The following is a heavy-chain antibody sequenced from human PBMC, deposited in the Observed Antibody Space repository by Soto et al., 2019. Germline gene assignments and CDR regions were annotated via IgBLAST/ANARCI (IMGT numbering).Heavy chain of an antibody. D-gene: IGHD6-6*01. CDR3: ARDAEYSSVFDY. V-gene: IGHV3-30-3*01. CDR1: GFIFNSYG. Sequence: GGSLRLSCVASGFIFNSYGFHWVRQAPGRGLEWAAAISYDGNDKNYADSVKGRFTISRDNSNNTLFLQMDSLKPEDTALYYCARDAEYSSVFDYWGQGSLVTVSS. J-gene: IGHJ4*02. CDR2: ISYDGNDK.